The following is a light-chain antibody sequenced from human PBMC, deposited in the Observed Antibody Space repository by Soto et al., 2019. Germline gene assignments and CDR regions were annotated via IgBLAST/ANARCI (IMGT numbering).Light chain of an antibody. CDR3: QSYDSGLGVYV. Sequence: QSVLTQPPSVSGAPGLRVTISCTGSSSNIGAGYDVHWYQQLPGTAPKLLINGNSNRPSGVPDRFSGSKSGTSASLAITGLQAEDEADYYCQSYDSGLGVYVFGTGTKVTVL. CDR2: GNS. J-gene: IGLJ1*01. V-gene: IGLV1-40*01. CDR1: SSNIGAGYD.